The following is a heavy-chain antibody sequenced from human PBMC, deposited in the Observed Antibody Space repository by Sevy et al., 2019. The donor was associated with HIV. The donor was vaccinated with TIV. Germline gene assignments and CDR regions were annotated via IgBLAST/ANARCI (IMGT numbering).Heavy chain of an antibody. D-gene: IGHD2-15*01. CDR1: GYTFSTYR. Sequence: ASVKVSCKVSGYTFSTYRITWVRQAPGQGLEWMGWISPHNGDTNYAQKVQGRVTMITDTSTSTAYMELRSLRSADTAVYYCASAYCRGGRCYSLAYWGQGTLVTVSS. V-gene: IGHV1-18*01. CDR2: ISPHNGDT. J-gene: IGHJ4*02. CDR3: ASAYCRGGRCYSLAY.